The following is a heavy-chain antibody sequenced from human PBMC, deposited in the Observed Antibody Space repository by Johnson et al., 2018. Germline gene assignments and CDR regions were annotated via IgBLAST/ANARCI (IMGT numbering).Heavy chain of an antibody. CDR1: GGSISSSSYY. CDR3: AGAPGAAAGYYYYYYMDV. CDR2: IYYSGST. Sequence: QVQLQESGPGLVKPSETLSLTCTVSGGSISSSSYYWGWIRQPPGKVLEWIGSIYYSGSTYYNPAPTSLVHISVDTSKNQFSLKQSSVTAAATAGDYFAGAPGAAAGYYYYYYMDVWGKGTTVTVSS. D-gene: IGHD6-13*01. J-gene: IGHJ6*03. V-gene: IGHV4-39*07.